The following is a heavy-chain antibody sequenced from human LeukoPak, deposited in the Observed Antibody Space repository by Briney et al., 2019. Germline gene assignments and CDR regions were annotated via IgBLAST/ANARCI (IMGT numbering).Heavy chain of an antibody. CDR3: ARTGGYCSSTSCYRSRIRAFDI. CDR1: GGSFSGYY. D-gene: IGHD2-2*01. J-gene: IGHJ3*02. Sequence: PSETLSLTCAVYGGSFSGYYWSWIRQPPGKGLEWIGEINHSGSTNYNPSLKSRVTISVDTSKNQFSLKLSSVTAADTAVYYCARTGGYCSSTSCYRSRIRAFDIWGQGTMVNVSS. V-gene: IGHV4-34*01. CDR2: INHSGST.